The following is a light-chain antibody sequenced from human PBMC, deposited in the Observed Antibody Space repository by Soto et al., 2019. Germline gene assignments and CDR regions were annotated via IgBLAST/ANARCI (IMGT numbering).Light chain of an antibody. CDR3: ALYVSSAIL. Sequence: QTVVTQEPSFSVSPGGTVTFTCGLTSGSVSGSYYPSWYQQAPGQAPRTLIYNTNTRSSGVPDRFSGSILGNKAALTITGAQADDEADYYCALYVSSAILFGGGTQLTVL. J-gene: IGLJ3*02. V-gene: IGLV8-61*01. CDR1: SGSVSGSYY. CDR2: NTN.